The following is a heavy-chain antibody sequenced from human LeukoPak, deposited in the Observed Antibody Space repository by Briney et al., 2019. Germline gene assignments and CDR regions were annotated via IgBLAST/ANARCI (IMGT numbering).Heavy chain of an antibody. D-gene: IGHD3-10*01. CDR3: ASYGSGSYNSFYGMDV. CDR2: INPHSGVT. J-gene: IGHJ6*02. V-gene: IGHV1-2*02. CDR1: GYTFTGYY. Sequence: ASVKVSCTASGYTFTGYYMHWVRQAPGQGLEWMGWINPHSGVTNYAQKLQGRVTMTRDTSISTAYMELYRLTSDDTAVFYCASYGSGSYNSFYGMDVWGQGTTVTVSS.